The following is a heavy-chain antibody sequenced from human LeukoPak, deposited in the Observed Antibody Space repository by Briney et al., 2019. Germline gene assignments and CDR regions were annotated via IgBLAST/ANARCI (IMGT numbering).Heavy chain of an antibody. CDR3: ARGDSSGYYYVY. D-gene: IGHD3-22*01. V-gene: IGHV4-31*11. CDR2: IYYSGST. CDR1: GGSFSGYY. Sequence: PSETLSLTCAVYGGSFSGYYRSWIRQHPGKGLEWIGYIYYSGSTYYNPSLKSRVTISVDTSKDQFSLKLSSVTAADTAVYFCARGDSSGYYYVYWGQGTLVTVSS. J-gene: IGHJ4*02.